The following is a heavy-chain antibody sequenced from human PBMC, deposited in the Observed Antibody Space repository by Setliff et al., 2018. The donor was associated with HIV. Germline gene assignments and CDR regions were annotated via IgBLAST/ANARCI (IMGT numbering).Heavy chain of an antibody. CDR1: GESMSGYF. J-gene: IGHJ5*02. V-gene: IGHV4-34*01. Sequence: SETLSLTCAFYGESMSGYFWTWIRQSPGTGLEWLGEIAHSGGTNYKSSLKSRLTISVDPSRNQFSLRLTSVTVADTAVYYCARDLLDGTTVGVVVVTAPSWFDPWGQGTLVTVSS. CDR2: IAHSGGT. D-gene: IGHD2-15*01. CDR3: ARDLLDGTTVGVVVVTAPSWFDP.